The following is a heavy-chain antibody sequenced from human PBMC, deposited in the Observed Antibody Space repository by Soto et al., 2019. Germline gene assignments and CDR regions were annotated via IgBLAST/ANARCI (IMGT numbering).Heavy chain of an antibody. V-gene: IGHV1-69*12. CDR2: IIPIFGTA. CDR3: ALQHGFVS. Sequence: QVQLVQSGAEVKKPGSSVKVSCKASGGTFSSYAISWVRQAPGQGLEWMGGIIPIFGTATYSQKFHGRVRSTAEDATSTAYMELSSLRSEDAAVYYCALQHGFVSWGKGTLVTVSS. J-gene: IGHJ5*01. CDR1: GGTFSSYA.